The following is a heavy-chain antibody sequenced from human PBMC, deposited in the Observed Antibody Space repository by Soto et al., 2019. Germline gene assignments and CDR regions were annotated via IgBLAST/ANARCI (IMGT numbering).Heavy chain of an antibody. CDR1: GGSFSGYY. CDR2: INHSGST. Sequence: SETLSLTCAVYGGSFSGYYWSWIRQPPGKGLEWIGEINHSGSTSYNPSLKSRVTISVDTSKNQFSLKLSSVTAADTAVYYCARVWELQHFFDYWGQGTLVTVSS. J-gene: IGHJ4*02. V-gene: IGHV4-34*01. D-gene: IGHD1-26*01. CDR3: ARVWELQHFFDY.